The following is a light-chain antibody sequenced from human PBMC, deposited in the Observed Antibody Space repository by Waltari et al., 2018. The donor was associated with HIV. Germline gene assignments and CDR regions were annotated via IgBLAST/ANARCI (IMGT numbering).Light chain of an antibody. CDR3: SAWDSSLSAWV. V-gene: IGLV10-54*01. CDR1: SENVGNRG. CDR2: RNN. Sequence: QAGLTQPPSVSKGLRQTAPLTCTGNSENVGNRGAAWLQQHHGHPPKLLSYRNNNPPSDTSERLSASRSGNAASLTSTGLRPEDEADYYCSAWDSSLSAWVFGGGTKLTVL. J-gene: IGLJ3*02.